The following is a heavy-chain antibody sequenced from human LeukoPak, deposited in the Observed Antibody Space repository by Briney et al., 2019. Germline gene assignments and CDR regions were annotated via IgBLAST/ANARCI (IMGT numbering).Heavy chain of an antibody. J-gene: IGHJ6*03. CDR2: ISYDGSNK. V-gene: IGHV3-30*03. CDR3: ARAGRKSRGVDIVRKKETAYYYMDV. CDR1: GFTFSSYG. D-gene: IGHD2-15*01. Sequence: GGSLRLSCAASGFTFSSYGMHWVRQAPGKGLEWVAVISYDGSNKYYADSVKGRFTISRDNAKNSLYLQMNSLRAEDTAVYYCARAGRKSRGVDIVRKKETAYYYMDVWGKGTTVTVSS.